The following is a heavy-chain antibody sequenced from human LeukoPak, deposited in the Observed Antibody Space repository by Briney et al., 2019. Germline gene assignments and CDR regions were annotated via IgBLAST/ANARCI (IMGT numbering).Heavy chain of an antibody. CDR2: MNPNSGNT. CDR1: GYTFTSYD. J-gene: IGHJ4*02. V-gene: IGHV1-8*01. Sequence: ASVKVSCKASGYTFTSYDINWVRQAPGQGLEWMGWMNPNSGNTGYAQKFQGRVTMTRNTSISTAYMELSSLRSEDTAVYYCARGPQGLLWFGELSPPPNFDYWGQGTLVTVSS. CDR3: ARGPQGLLWFGELSPPPNFDY. D-gene: IGHD3-10*01.